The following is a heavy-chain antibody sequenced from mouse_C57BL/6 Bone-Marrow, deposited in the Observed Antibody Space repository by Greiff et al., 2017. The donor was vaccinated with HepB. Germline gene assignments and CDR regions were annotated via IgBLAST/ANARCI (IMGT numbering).Heavy chain of an antibody. V-gene: IGHV1-81*01. CDR1: GYTFTSYG. J-gene: IGHJ2*01. CDR3: ARQRDSYYFDY. Sequence: VQLQESGAELARPGASVKLSCKASGYTFTSYGISWVKQRTGQGLEWIGEIYPRSGNTYYNEKFKGKATLTADKSSSTAYMEFLSLTSEDSAVYFCARQRDSYYFDYWGQGTTLTVSS. D-gene: IGHD2-4*01. CDR2: IYPRSGNT.